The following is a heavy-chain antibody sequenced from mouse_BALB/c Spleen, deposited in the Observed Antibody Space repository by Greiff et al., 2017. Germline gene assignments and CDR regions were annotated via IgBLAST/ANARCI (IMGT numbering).Heavy chain of an antibody. V-gene: IGHV5-4*02. CDR3: ASHYYGSSHLWCAY. CDR2: ISDGCSYT. J-gene: IGHJ3*01. Sequence: EVMLVESGGGLVKPGGSLKLSCAASGFTFSAYYMYWVRQTPGGRLEWVATISDGCSYTYYPDSVKGRFTISRDNAKNNLYLQMSSLKSEDTAMYYCASHYYGSSHLWCAYWGQGTLVTVSA. CDR1: GFTFSAYY. D-gene: IGHD1-1*01.